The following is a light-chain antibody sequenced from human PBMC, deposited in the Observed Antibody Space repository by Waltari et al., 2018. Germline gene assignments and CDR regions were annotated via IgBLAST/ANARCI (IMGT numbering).Light chain of an antibody. CDR2: GAS. V-gene: IGKV3-20*01. CDR3: QHYVRLPAT. CDR1: QSVRGS. J-gene: IGKJ1*01. Sequence: EIVLTQSPGNLSLSPGERATLPCRARQSVRGSLAWYQQKAGQAPRLLIYGASSRATGIPDRFSGGGSGTDFSLTISRLEPEDFAVYYCQHYVRLPATFGQGTKVEI.